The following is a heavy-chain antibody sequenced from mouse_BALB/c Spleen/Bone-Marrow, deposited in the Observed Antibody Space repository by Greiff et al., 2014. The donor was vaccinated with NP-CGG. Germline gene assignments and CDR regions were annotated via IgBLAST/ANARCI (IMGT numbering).Heavy chain of an antibody. CDR2: INPNSSTI. V-gene: IGHV4-1*02. CDR1: GFDFSRYW. D-gene: IGHD2-3*01. Sequence: EVKLMESGGGLVQPGGSLKLSCAASGFDFSRYWMSWVRQAPGKGLEWVGEINPNSSTINYTPSLKDKFIISRDNAKNTLYLQMSKVRSEDTALYFCARLGYFGYFNYWGQGTALTVSS. J-gene: IGHJ2*01. CDR3: ARLGYFGYFNY.